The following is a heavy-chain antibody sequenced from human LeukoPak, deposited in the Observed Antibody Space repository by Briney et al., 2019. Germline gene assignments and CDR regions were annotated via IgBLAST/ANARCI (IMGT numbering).Heavy chain of an antibody. CDR1: GFTFSSYG. D-gene: IGHD3-3*01. CDR2: ISSSSSDI. Sequence: GGSLRLSCAASGFTFSSYGMSWVRQAPGKGLEWVSSISSSSSDIKYADSLKGRFTISRDNAKNSLYLQMNSLRAEDTAVYYCARQIYDFWSPLPSDYWGQGTLVTVSS. CDR3: ARQIYDFWSPLPSDY. V-gene: IGHV3-21*01. J-gene: IGHJ4*02.